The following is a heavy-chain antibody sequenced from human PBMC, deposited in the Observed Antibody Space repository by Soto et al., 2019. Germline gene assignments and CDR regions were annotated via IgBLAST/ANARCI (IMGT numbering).Heavy chain of an antibody. CDR3: ARDPLYCTNGVCLYYFDY. V-gene: IGHV1-3*01. D-gene: IGHD2-8*01. Sequence: GASVKVSCKACGYTFTSYAMHWVRQAPGQRLEWMGWINAGNGNTKYSQKFQGRVTITRDTSASTAYMELSSLRSEDTAVYYCARDPLYCTNGVCLYYFDYWGQGTLVTVSS. J-gene: IGHJ4*02. CDR2: INAGNGNT. CDR1: GYTFTSYA.